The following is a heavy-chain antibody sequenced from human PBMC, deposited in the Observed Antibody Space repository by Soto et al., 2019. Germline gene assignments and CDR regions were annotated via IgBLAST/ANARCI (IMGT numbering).Heavy chain of an antibody. Sequence: GGSLRLSCAASGFTFSSYAMSWVRQAPRKGLEWVSAVSGSGGGTYYADSVKGRFTISRDNSKNTLYLQMKSLMTEDTAVYYCAKAFKPVGRPTHGGYSYGADDAFDIWGQGTMVTVSS. V-gene: IGHV3-23*01. CDR2: VSGSGGGT. CDR1: GFTFSSYA. D-gene: IGHD5-18*01. CDR3: AKAFKPVGRPTHGGYSYGADDAFDI. J-gene: IGHJ3*02.